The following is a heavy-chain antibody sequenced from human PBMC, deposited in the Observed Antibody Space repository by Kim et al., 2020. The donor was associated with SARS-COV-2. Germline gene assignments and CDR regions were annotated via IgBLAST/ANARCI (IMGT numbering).Heavy chain of an antibody. D-gene: IGHD7-27*01. CDR2: IWFDGSNT. V-gene: IGHV3-33*01. Sequence: GGSLRLSCAASGFIFSDYAMHWVRQAPGTGLEWVAIIWFDGSNTYYADSVKGRFTISRDNSRNTLYLQMNSLRAEDTAVYYCARAGDLTGMDHYGMDVWG. CDR3: ARAGDLTGMDHYGMDV. J-gene: IGHJ6*01. CDR1: GFIFSDYA.